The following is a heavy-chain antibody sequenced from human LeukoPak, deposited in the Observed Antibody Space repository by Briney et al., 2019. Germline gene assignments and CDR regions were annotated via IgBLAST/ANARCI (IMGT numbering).Heavy chain of an antibody. Sequence: GGSLRLSCAASGFIVNSKYMSWVRQAPGKGLEWVSSIYSIDTTYYADPVKGRFTISRDNSKNTLYLQMNSLRAEDTAVYYCASSTVHSYNYGMGVWGQGTTVIVSS. CDR3: ASSTVHSYNYGMGV. D-gene: IGHD2-21*02. CDR2: IYSIDTT. J-gene: IGHJ6*02. CDR1: GFIVNSKY. V-gene: IGHV3-53*01.